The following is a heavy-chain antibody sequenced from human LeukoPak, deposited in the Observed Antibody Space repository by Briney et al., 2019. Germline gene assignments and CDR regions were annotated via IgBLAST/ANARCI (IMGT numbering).Heavy chain of an antibody. CDR2: INPNSGGT. CDR1: GYTFTGYY. J-gene: IGHJ6*03. CDR3: AREKYGDYDYYYYYMDV. D-gene: IGHD4-17*01. V-gene: IGHV1-2*02. Sequence: ASVKVSCKASGYTFTGYYMHWVRQAPGQGLEWMGWINPNSGGTNYAQKFQGRVTMPRDTSICTAYMELSRLRSDDTAVYYCAREKYGDYDYYYYYMDVWGKGTTVTISS.